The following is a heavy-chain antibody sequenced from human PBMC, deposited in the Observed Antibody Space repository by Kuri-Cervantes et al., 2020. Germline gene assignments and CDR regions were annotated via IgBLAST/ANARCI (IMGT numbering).Heavy chain of an antibody. CDR3: ARVALGGVFFEY. CDR1: GGSFSGYY. V-gene: IGHV4-34*01. D-gene: IGHD2-8*02. Sequence: SETLSLTCAVYGGSFSGYYWSWIRQPPGKGLEWIGEINHSGSTNYNPSPKSRVTISVDTSKNQFSLKLSSVTAADTAVYYCARVALGGVFFEYWGQGTLVTVSS. CDR2: INHSGST. J-gene: IGHJ4*02.